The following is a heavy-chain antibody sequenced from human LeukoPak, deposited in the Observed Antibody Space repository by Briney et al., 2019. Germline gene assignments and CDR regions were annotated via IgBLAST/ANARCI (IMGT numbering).Heavy chain of an antibody. V-gene: IGHV3-7*01. D-gene: IGHD6-13*01. CDR3: AKDTSSSWPPYYFNF. Sequence: GGSLRLSCTASGLSFSGQWMNWVRQSPGQGLEWVANIKYDGSEKYYVDSVKGRFTISREDAKNSLSLQMDSVRPEDTAVYYCAKDTSSSWPPYYFNFWGQGTLVTVSS. CDR2: IKYDGSEK. J-gene: IGHJ4*02. CDR1: GLSFSGQW.